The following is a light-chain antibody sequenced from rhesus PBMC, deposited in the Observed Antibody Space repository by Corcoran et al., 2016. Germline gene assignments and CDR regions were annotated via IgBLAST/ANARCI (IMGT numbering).Light chain of an antibody. CDR3: QPYNDLVT. CDR1: QDIRTY. J-gene: IGKJ4*01. CDR2: YAT. V-gene: IGKV1-25*01. Sequence: DIQMTQSPSSVSASVGDRVAITCRASQDIRTYLAWYQQKPEKAPRLLVNYATTLQSGVPSRFSGSGYGTEVTLTISGLQPEDFATYDCQPYNDLVTFGGGTKVEIK.